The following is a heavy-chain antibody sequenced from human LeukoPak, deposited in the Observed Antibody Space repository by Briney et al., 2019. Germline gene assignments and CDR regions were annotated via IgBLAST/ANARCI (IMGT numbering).Heavy chain of an antibody. Sequence: GGSLRLSCAASGFTFSSYAMTWVRQAPGKGLEWVSAISGSGVSTYYADSAKGRFTISRDNSKNTLYLQMSSLRAEDTAVYYCAKDYRYCTSTSCYGDDAFDIWGQGTMVTVSS. V-gene: IGHV3-23*01. CDR2: ISGSGVST. CDR3: AKDYRYCTSTSCYGDDAFDI. J-gene: IGHJ3*02. CDR1: GFTFSSYA. D-gene: IGHD2-2*01.